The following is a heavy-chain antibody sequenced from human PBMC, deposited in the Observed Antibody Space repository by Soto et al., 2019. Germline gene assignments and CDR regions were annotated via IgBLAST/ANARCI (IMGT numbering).Heavy chain of an antibody. CDR1: GFTFSSYA. V-gene: IGHV3-23*01. CDR2: ISGSGGST. J-gene: IGHJ4*02. Sequence: EVQLLESGGGLVQPGGSLRLPCAASGFTFSSYAMSWVRQAPGKGLEWVSAISGSGGSTYYADSVKGRFTISRDNSKNTLYLQMNSLRAEDTAVYFCAAKSAYYYDSSGYRQIDYWGQGTLVTVSS. D-gene: IGHD3-22*01. CDR3: AAKSAYYYDSSGYRQIDY.